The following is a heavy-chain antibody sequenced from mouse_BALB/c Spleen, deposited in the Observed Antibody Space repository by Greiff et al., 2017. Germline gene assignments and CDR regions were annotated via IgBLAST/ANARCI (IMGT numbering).Heavy chain of an antibody. J-gene: IGHJ4*01. CDR3: ARPLYDYYAMDY. V-gene: IGHV5-17*02. Sequence: EVKLMESGGGLVQPGGSRKLSCAASGFTFSSFGMHWVRQAPEKGLEWVAYISSGSSTIYYADTVKGRFTISRDNPKNTLFLQMTSLRSEDTAMYYCARPLYDYYAMDYWGQGTSVTVSA. CDR1: GFTFSSFG. CDR2: ISSGSSTI. D-gene: IGHD2-3*01.